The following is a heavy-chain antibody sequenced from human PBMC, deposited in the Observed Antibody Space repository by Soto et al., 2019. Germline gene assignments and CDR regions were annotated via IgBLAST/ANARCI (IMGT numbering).Heavy chain of an antibody. CDR1: GYTFTSYA. CDR3: ARGLRHNWNDPPDAFDI. V-gene: IGHV1-3*01. J-gene: IGHJ3*02. CDR2: INAGNGNT. Sequence: GSVKVSCKASGYTFTSYAMHWVRQAPGQRLEWMGWINAGNGNTKYSQKFQGRVTITRDTSASTAYMELSSLRSEDTAVYYCARGLRHNWNDPPDAFDIWGKGKMVTV. D-gene: IGHD1-20*01.